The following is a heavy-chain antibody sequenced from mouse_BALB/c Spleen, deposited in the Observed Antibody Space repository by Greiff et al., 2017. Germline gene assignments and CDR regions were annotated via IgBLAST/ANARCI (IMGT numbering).Heavy chain of an antibody. Sequence: QVQLQQSGPGLVAPSQSLSITCTVSGFSLTSYGVHWVRQPPGKGLEWLGVIWAGGSTKYNSALMSRLSITKDNSKSQVFLKMNSLQTDDTAMYYCEREDYGTYYFDYWGQGTTLTVSS. CDR2: IWAGGST. D-gene: IGHD2-4*01. CDR3: EREDYGTYYFDY. J-gene: IGHJ2*01. CDR1: GFSLTSYG. V-gene: IGHV2-9*02.